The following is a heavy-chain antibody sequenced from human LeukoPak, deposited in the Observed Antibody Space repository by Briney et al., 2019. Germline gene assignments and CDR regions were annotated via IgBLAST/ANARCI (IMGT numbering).Heavy chain of an antibody. CDR1: GYTFTGYY. D-gene: IGHD3-22*01. V-gene: IGHV1-2*06. Sequence: GASVKVSCKASGYTFTGYYMHWVRQAPGQGVEWMGRINPNSGGTNYAQKFQGGVTMTRDTSISTAYMELSRLRSDDTAVYYCARVGDSSGNPLDYWGQGTLVTVSS. CDR3: ARVGDSSGNPLDY. J-gene: IGHJ4*02. CDR2: INPNSGGT.